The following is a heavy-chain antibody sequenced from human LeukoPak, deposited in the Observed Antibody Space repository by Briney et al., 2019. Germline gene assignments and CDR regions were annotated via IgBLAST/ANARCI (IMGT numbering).Heavy chain of an antibody. Sequence: GGSLRLSCAASGFTFSSYAMHWVRQAPGKGLEWVAVISYDGSNKYYADSVKGRFTISRDNSKNTLYLQMNSLRPEDTAVYYCARDQVAAAGSYFQHWGQGTLVTVSS. CDR2: ISYDGSNK. D-gene: IGHD6-13*01. J-gene: IGHJ1*01. CDR1: GFTFSSYA. V-gene: IGHV3-30*04. CDR3: ARDQVAAAGSYFQH.